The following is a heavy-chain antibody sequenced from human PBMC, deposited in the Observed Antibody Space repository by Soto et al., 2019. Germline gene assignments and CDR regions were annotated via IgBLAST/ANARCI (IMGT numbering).Heavy chain of an antibody. CDR2: IYHSGST. CDR1: GGSISSSNW. CDR3: AREGYEKSGSPDSANNWYFDL. Sequence: SETLSLTCAVSGGSISSSNWWSWVRQPPGKGLEWIGEIYHSGSTNYNPSLKSRFTRSVDKSKTKFSLKLSSVTAPDTAVYYCAREGYEKSGSPDSANNWYFDLWGRGTLVTVSS. D-gene: IGHD2-15*01. V-gene: IGHV4-4*02. J-gene: IGHJ2*01.